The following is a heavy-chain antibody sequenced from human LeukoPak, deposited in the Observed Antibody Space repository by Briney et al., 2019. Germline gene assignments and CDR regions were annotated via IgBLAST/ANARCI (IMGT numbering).Heavy chain of an antibody. CDR2: IYYSGST. CDR1: GDSINNYY. V-gene: IGHV4-59*01. D-gene: IGHD3-22*01. CDR3: ARSPDSDRLDY. Sequence: SETLSLTCTISGDSINNYYWSWIRQPPGKGLEWIGYIYYSGSTNYNPSLKSRVTISVDTSKNQFSLKLASVTAADTAVYYCARSPDSDRLDYWGQGTLVTVSS. J-gene: IGHJ4*02.